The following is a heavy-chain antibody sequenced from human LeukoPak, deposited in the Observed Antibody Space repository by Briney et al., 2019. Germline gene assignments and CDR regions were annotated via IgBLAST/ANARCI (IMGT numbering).Heavy chain of an antibody. CDR3: ARGKMATINVYYYYGMDV. V-gene: IGHV4-30-4*01. D-gene: IGHD5-24*01. Sequence: SQTLSLTCTVSGGSVSSHDYYWTWIRQPPGKGLEWIGYIYYGGSTSYNPSLKSRVTISVDTSKNQFSLKLSSVTAADTAVYYCARGKMATINVYYYYGMDVWGQGTTVTVSS. J-gene: IGHJ6*02. CDR2: IYYGGST. CDR1: GGSVSSHDYY.